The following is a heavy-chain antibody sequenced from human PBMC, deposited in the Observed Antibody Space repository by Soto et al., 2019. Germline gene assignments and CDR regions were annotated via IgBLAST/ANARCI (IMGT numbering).Heavy chain of an antibody. D-gene: IGHD3-3*01. CDR2: IYHSGST. J-gene: IGHJ5*02. V-gene: IGHV4-30-2*05. CDR3: AREHVLRFLEWLHPQYNWFDP. Sequence: SETLSLTCAVSGGSISSGGYSWSWIRQPPGKGLEWIGYIYHSGSTYYNPSLKSRVTISVDTSKNQFSLKLSSVTAADTAVYYCAREHVLRFLEWLHPQYNWFDPWGQGTLVTVSS. CDR1: GGSISSGGYS.